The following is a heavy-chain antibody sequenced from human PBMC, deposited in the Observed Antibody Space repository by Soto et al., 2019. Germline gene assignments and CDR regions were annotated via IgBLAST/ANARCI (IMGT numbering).Heavy chain of an antibody. CDR3: VKAIGGAGTRAGMDV. D-gene: IGHD6-13*01. CDR2: ISASGGTT. J-gene: IGHJ6*02. V-gene: IGHV3-23*01. Sequence: EVQLLESGGGLVQPGGSLRLSCAASGFTFSNYAMSWVRQAPGKGLEWVSAISASGGTTYYADSVKGRFTISRNNSKNTVDLQMNSRRAEDTAVYYCVKAIGGAGTRAGMDVWCQGTTVTVS. CDR1: GFTFSNYA.